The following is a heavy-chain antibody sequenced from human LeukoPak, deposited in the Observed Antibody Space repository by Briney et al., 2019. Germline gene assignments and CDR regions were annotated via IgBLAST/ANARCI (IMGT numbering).Heavy chain of an antibody. Sequence: GGSLRLSCAASGFTFSDYYMSWIRQAPGKGLEWVSYISSSGSTIYYADSVKGRFTISRDNAKNSLYLQMNSLRAEDTAVYYCARDVFFRAHNWFDPWGQGTLVTVSS. V-gene: IGHV3-11*01. J-gene: IGHJ5*02. CDR3: ARDVFFRAHNWFDP. CDR1: GFTFSDYY. D-gene: IGHD2/OR15-2a*01. CDR2: ISSSGSTI.